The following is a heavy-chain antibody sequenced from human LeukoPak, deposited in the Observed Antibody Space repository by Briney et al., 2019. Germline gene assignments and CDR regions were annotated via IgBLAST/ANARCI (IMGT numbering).Heavy chain of an antibody. V-gene: IGHV3-7*01. Sequence: GGSLRLPCAASGFTFSSYWMSWVRQAPGKGLEWVANIKQDGSEKYYVDSVKGRFTISRDNAKNSLYLQMNSLRAEDTAVYYCARVGCSSTSCYAVGYWGQGTLVTVSS. J-gene: IGHJ4*02. CDR2: IKQDGSEK. D-gene: IGHD2-2*01. CDR1: GFTFSSYW. CDR3: ARVGCSSTSCYAVGY.